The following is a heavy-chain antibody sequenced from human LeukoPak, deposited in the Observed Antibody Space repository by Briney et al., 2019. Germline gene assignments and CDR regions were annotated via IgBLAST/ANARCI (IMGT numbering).Heavy chain of an antibody. Sequence: SETLSLTCAVYGGSFSGYYWSWIRQPPGKGLEWIGEINHSGSTNYNPSLTSRVTISVDTSKNQFSLKLSSVTAADTAVYYCARASGYYGSGSYYILYYGMDVWGQGTTVTVSS. CDR2: INHSGST. CDR3: ARASGYYGSGSYYILYYGMDV. J-gene: IGHJ6*02. V-gene: IGHV4-34*01. CDR1: GGSFSGYY. D-gene: IGHD3-10*01.